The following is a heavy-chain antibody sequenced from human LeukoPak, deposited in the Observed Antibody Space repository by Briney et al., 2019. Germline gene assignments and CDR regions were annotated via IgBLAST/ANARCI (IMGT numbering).Heavy chain of an antibody. CDR3: TTGIKTADH. Sequence: SLRLSCPTSLFILGEYAMRGVRQAPGKGLGWVGFIRSKPYGGTTEYAASVKGRFTISRDDSKSIAYLQMNSLKTEDTAVYYCTTGIKTADHWGQGTLVTVSS. CDR2: IRSKPYGGTT. CDR1: LFILGEYA. D-gene: IGHD2-15*01. J-gene: IGHJ4*02. V-gene: IGHV3-49*04.